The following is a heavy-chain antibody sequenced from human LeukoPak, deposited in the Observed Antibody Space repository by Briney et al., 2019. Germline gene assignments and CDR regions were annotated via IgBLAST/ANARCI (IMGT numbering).Heavy chain of an antibody. CDR2: ISPSSNYI. CDR1: GFTFSSYS. D-gene: IGHD6-19*01. Sequence: GGSLRLSCAASGFTFSSYSVNWVRQAPGKGLEWVSSISPSSNYIYYADSVKGRFTISRDNAKNSLYLQMNSPRAEDTAVYYCARDRAVYGIAVAEFDYWGQGTLVTVSS. V-gene: IGHV3-21*01. J-gene: IGHJ4*02. CDR3: ARDRAVYGIAVAEFDY.